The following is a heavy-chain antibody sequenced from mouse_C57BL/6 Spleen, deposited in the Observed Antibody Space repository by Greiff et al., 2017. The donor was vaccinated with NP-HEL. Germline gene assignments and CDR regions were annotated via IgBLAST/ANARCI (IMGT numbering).Heavy chain of an antibody. CDR3: ARWTGYFDV. CDR2: IDPSDSYT. Sequence: QIQLQQPGAELVMPGASVKLSCKASGYTFTSYWMHWVKQRPGQGLEWIGEIDPSDSYTNYNQKFKGKSTLTVDKSSSTAYMQLSSLTSEDSAVYYCARWTGYFDVWGTGTTVTVSS. V-gene: IGHV1-69*01. J-gene: IGHJ1*03. CDR1: GYTFTSYW.